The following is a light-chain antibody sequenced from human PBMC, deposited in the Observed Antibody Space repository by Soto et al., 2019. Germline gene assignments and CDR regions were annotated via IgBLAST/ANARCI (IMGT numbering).Light chain of an antibody. Sequence: QAVVTQPPSVSGAPGQWVTISCTGSSTNIGAGYDVQWYQQLPGAAPKLLIFGNSNRPSGVPDRFSGSRSGTSASLAITGLQAEDEADYFCQSYDISLSVSVIFGGGTKVTVL. V-gene: IGLV1-40*01. J-gene: IGLJ2*01. CDR1: STNIGAGYD. CDR3: QSYDISLSVSVI. CDR2: GNS.